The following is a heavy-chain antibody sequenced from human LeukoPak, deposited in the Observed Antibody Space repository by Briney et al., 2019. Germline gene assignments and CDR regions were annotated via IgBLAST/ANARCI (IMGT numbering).Heavy chain of an antibody. J-gene: IGHJ6*02. D-gene: IGHD2-15*01. Sequence: GSLRLSCAASGFTFSTYAMSWIRQPPGKGLEWIGEINHSGSTNYNPSLKSRVTISVDTSKNQFSLKLSSVTAADTAVYYCARGGVIVVVVRGAGMDVWGQGTTVTVSS. V-gene: IGHV4-34*01. CDR2: INHSGST. CDR3: ARGGVIVVVVRGAGMDV. CDR1: GFTFSTYA.